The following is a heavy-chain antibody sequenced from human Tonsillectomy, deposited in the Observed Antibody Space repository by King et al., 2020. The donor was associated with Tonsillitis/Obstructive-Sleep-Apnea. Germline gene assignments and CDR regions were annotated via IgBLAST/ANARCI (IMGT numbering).Heavy chain of an antibody. CDR2: ISAYNGNT. J-gene: IGHJ3*02. D-gene: IGHD5-12*01. Sequence: QLVQSGAEVKKPGASVKVSCKASGYTFTSYGISWVRQAPGQGLEWMGWISAYNGNTNYAQKLQGRVTMTKETSTSTAYMELRSLRSDDTAVYYCARDWRVDIVATAATFDIWGQGTMVTVSS. CDR3: ARDWRVDIVATAATFDI. CDR1: GYTFTSYG. V-gene: IGHV1-18*01.